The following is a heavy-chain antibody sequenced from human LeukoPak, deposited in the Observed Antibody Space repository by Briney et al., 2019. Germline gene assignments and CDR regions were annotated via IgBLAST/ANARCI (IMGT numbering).Heavy chain of an antibody. CDR2: IIPIFGTA. D-gene: IGHD3-9*01. V-gene: IGHV1-69*13. J-gene: IGHJ6*03. CDR3: ARGPPLTFDHTPEGYYHYYMDV. Sequence: SVKVSCKASGGTFSSYAISWVRQAPGQGLEWMGGIIPIFGTANYAQKFQGRVTITADEPTSTVYMEVTSLRSDDAAIYYCARGPPLTFDHTPEGYYHYYMDVWGKGTTVTISS. CDR1: GGTFSSYA.